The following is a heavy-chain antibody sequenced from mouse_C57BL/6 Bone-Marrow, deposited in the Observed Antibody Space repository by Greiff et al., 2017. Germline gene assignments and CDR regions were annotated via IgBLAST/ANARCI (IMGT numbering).Heavy chain of an antibody. CDR1: GYTFTSYW. CDR3: ARDYYGDAAWFAY. J-gene: IGHJ3*01. CDR2: IDPSDSST. V-gene: IGHV1-69*01. D-gene: IGHD2-13*01. Sequence: VKLQQPGAELVMPGASVKLSCKASGYTFTSYWMHWVKQRPGQGLEWIGEIDPSDSSTNYNQKFKGKSTLTVDKSSNTTYMQLSSLTSEDSAVDYCARDYYGDAAWFAYWGQGTLVTVSA.